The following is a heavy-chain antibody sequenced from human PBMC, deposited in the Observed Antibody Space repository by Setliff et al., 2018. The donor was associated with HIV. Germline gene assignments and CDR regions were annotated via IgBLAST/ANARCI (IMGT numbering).Heavy chain of an antibody. CDR3: ARRASPPSGPYSQYYMDV. Sequence: SETLSLTCIISDGSISNYYWSWFRQTPGKGLEWIGHIYYSGRTNYNPSLKSRVTISIDTSKNQFSLKLTSVTAADTAVYYCARRASPPSGPYSQYYMDVWGRGTSVTVSS. V-gene: IGHV4-59*08. D-gene: IGHD2-21*01. J-gene: IGHJ6*03. CDR2: IYYSGRT. CDR1: DGSISNYY.